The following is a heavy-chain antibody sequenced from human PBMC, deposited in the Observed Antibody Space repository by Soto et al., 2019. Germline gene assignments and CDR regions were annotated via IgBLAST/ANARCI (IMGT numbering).Heavy chain of an antibody. V-gene: IGHV4-31*03. CDR2: IYYSGST. CDR1: GGSISSGGYY. D-gene: IGHD2-21*01. Sequence: PSETLSLTCTVTGGSISSGGYYWSWIRQHPGKGLEWIGYIYYSGSTYYNPSLKSRVTISVDTSKNQFSLKLSSVTAADTAVYYCAREGIVSPAFDIWGQGTMVTV. J-gene: IGHJ3*02. CDR3: AREGIVSPAFDI.